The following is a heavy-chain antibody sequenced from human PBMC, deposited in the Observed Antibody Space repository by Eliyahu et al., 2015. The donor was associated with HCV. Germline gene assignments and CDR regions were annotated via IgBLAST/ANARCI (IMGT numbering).Heavy chain of an antibody. CDR2: IIPIFGTA. J-gene: IGHJ6*02. V-gene: IGHV1-69*06. CDR1: GXTFSSYA. Sequence: QVQLVQSGAEVKKPGSSVKVSCKASGXTFSSYAISWVRQAPGQGLEWMGGIIPIFGTANYAQKFQGRVTITADKSTSTAYMELSSLRSEDTAVYYCARAHIVATIYYYYYGMDVWGQGTTVTVSS. CDR3: ARAHIVATIYYYYYGMDV. D-gene: IGHD5-12*01.